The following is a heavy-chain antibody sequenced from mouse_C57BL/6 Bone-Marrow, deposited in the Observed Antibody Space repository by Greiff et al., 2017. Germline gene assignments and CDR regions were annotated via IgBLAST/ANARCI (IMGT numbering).Heavy chain of an antibody. CDR1: GFTFTDYY. CDR3: ARSTYDGYYRAWFAY. V-gene: IGHV7-3*01. D-gene: IGHD2-3*01. Sequence: EVHLVESGGGLVQPGGSLSLSCAASGFTFTDYYMSWVRQPPGKALEWLGFIRNKANGYTTEYSASVKGRFTISRDNSQSILYLQMNALRAEDSATYYCARSTYDGYYRAWFAYWGQGTLVTVSA. J-gene: IGHJ3*01. CDR2: IRNKANGYTT.